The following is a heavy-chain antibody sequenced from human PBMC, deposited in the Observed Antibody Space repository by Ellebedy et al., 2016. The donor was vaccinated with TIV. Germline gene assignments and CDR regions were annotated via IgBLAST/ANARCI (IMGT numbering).Heavy chain of an antibody. CDR3: AKDLRFGGVVDY. CDR1: GFTFSSYA. J-gene: IGHJ4*02. CDR2: ISYDGSNK. D-gene: IGHD3-16*01. V-gene: IGHV3-30-3*01. Sequence: GESLKISCAASGFTFSSYAMHWVRQAPGKGLEWVAVISYDGSNKYYADSVKGRFTISRDNSKNTLYLQMNSLRAEDTAVYYCAKDLRFGGVVDYWGQGTLVTVSS.